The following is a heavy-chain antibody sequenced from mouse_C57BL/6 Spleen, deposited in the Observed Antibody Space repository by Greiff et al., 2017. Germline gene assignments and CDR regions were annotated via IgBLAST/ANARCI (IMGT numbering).Heavy chain of an antibody. CDR1: GYTFTDHT. CDR2: IYPRDGST. D-gene: IGHD2-3*01. V-gene: IGHV1-78*01. J-gene: IGHJ4*01. Sequence: VQLQQSDAELVKPGASVKISCKVSGYTFTDHTIHWMKQRPEQGLEWIGNIYPRDGSTKYNEKFKGKATLTADKSSSTAYMQLNSLTSEDSAVYFCARSRVYDGYLYAMDYWGQGTSVTVSS. CDR3: ARSRVYDGYLYAMDY.